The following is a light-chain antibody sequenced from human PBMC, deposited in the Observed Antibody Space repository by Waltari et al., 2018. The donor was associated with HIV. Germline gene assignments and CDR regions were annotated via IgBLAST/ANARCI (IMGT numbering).Light chain of an antibody. Sequence: QSALTQPASVSGSPGQSITISCTGTSSDVGAYNYVSWYQLHPGKAPKLMIYDVSNRPSGVSDRFSGSKSANTATLTISGLQAEDEAQYYCSSYTSSSTVVFGGGTKLIVL. CDR1: SSDVGAYNY. CDR3: SSYTSSSTVV. V-gene: IGLV2-14*03. J-gene: IGLJ2*01. CDR2: DVS.